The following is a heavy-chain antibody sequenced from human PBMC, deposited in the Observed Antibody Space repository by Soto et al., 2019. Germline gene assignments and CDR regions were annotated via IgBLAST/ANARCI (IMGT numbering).Heavy chain of an antibody. J-gene: IGHJ6*03. CDR2: ISSGSTTI. CDR3: ARERGSSSSYYMDV. Sequence: GGSLRLSCAASGFTFSSYNMNWVRQAPGKGLEWVSHISSGSTTIYYADSVKGRFTISRDNAKDSLYLQMNGLRADDTALYYCARERGSSSSYYMDVWGKGTTVTVSS. D-gene: IGHD6-6*01. V-gene: IGHV3-48*01. CDR1: GFTFSSYN.